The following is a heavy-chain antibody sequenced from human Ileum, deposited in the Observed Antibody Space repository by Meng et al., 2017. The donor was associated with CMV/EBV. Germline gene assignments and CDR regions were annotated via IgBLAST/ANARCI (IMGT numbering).Heavy chain of an antibody. V-gene: IGHV3-11*01. CDR1: GFTFSDNY. CDR3: ASVLREFYDHWTGTDYGMDV. J-gene: IGHJ6*02. Sequence: GESLKISCAASGFTFSDNYMSWIRQAPGKGLEWVSYISSGSSTIYYADSVKGRFTIPRENANNTLYQQMNRLRDEDTARYYGASVLREFYDHWTGTDYGMDVWGQGTTVTVSS. CDR2: ISSGSSTI. D-gene: IGHD3-3*01.